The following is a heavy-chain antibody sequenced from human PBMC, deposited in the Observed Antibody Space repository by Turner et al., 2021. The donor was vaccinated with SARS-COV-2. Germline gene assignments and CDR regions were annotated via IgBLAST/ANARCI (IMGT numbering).Heavy chain of an antibody. CDR2: FDPEDGET. CDR1: GYTLTELS. J-gene: IGHJ4*02. V-gene: IGHV1-24*01. CDR3: LGRDIVVVLVAISEVDY. D-gene: IGHD2-2*01. Sequence: QVQLVQSGAEVKKPGASVKVSCRVSGYTLTELSMHWVRQAPGKGLEWMGGFDPEDGETIYAQKFQGRVTMTEDTSTDTAYMELSILRSEDTALYYCLGRDIVVVLVAISEVDYWGQGTLVTVSS.